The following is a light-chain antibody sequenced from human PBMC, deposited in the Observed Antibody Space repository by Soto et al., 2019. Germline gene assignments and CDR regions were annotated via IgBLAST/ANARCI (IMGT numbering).Light chain of an antibody. J-gene: IGKJ1*01. Sequence: EIVLTQSPATLSLSPGERANLSCRASQTVSSNYLAWYQQKPGQAPRLLINGASNRATGIPDRFSGSGSGADFTLTITRLEPEDFAVYYCQQYGTFPWTFGLGTKVDIK. CDR1: QTVSSNY. CDR2: GAS. V-gene: IGKV3-20*01. CDR3: QQYGTFPWT.